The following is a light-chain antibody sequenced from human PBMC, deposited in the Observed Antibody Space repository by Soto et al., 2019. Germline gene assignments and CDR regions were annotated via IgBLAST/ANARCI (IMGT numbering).Light chain of an antibody. J-gene: IGKJ1*01. V-gene: IGKV1-39*01. CDR2: AAS. CDR1: QSISSS. CDR3: QQSFNLPRT. Sequence: DIQMTQSPSSLSASVGETITITCRASQSISSSLNWFQHSPGQPPKLLLFAASNLHAGVPPRFSGSGSGTSFSLNIRSLQPEDFATYYCQQSFNLPRTFGPGTKVEI.